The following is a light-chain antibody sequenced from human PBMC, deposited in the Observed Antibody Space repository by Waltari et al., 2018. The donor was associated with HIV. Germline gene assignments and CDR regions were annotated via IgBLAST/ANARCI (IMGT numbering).Light chain of an antibody. CDR1: SSNIGAGYD. CDR3: STWDERLNGVV. CDR2: GTS. J-gene: IGLJ2*01. V-gene: IGLV1-40*01. Sequence: QSVLTQPPSVSGAPGQRVTISCTGSSSNIGAGYDVQWYQQLPGTAPKLLIYGTSNRPAGVPDRFSGSKSGTSASLAITGLQAEDEADYYCSTWDERLNGVVFGGGTRLTVV.